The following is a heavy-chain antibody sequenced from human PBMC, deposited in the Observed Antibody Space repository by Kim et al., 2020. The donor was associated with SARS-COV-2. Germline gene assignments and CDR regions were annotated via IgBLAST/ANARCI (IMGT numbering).Heavy chain of an antibody. J-gene: IGHJ2*01. Sequence: SETLSLTCTVSGGSISSSSYYWGWIRQPPGKGLEWIGSIYYSGSTYYNPSLKSRVTISVDTSKNQFSLKLSSVTAADTAVYYCARLPCRHSNSCVTWGHG. D-gene: IGHD6-13*01. V-gene: IGHV4-39*01. CDR3: ARLPCRHSNSCVT. CDR2: IYYSGST. CDR1: GGSISSSSYY.